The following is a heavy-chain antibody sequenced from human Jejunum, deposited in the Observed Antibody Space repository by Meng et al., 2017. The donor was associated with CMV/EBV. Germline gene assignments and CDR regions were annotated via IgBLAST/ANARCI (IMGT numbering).Heavy chain of an antibody. CDR1: GYTFVSYT. V-gene: IGHV1-3*01. D-gene: IGHD1-14*01. Sequence: QVQLVQSGTEVRMPGASVKVTCKTSGYTFVSYTLHWLRQAPGQKLEWMGSINAGNGNRQYSENFQGRVTIARDTSASATYMELSSLRSEDTAIYYCARHPGLEDYFFDYWGQGTLVTVSS. J-gene: IGHJ4*02. CDR2: INAGNGNR. CDR3: ARHPGLEDYFFDY.